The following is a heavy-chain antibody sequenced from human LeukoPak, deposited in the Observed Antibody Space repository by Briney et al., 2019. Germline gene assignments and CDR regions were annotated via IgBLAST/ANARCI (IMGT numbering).Heavy chain of an antibody. CDR2: ISTYNGNI. V-gene: IGHV1-18*01. J-gene: IGHJ5*02. D-gene: IGHD3-10*01. Sequence: ASVKVSCKASGYTFTKYAISWVRQAPGHGLEWVGWISTYNGNINYAQKFQGRVTLTTDTSTSTAYMELRSLRSDDTAMYYCARNYYGSGSYYNVEGWFDPWGQGTLVTVSS. CDR3: ARNYYGSGSYYNVEGWFDP. CDR1: GYTFTKYA.